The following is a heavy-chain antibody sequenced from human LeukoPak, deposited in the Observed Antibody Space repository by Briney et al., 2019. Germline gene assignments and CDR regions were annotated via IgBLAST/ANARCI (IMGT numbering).Heavy chain of an antibody. V-gene: IGHV4-59*12. Sequence: SETLSLTCTVSGGSISTYYWSWIRQPPGKGLEYIGYIYHTGITNYNPSLKSRVTISVDKSKNQFSLKLSSVTAADTAVYYCARDRGGYTYSHDYWGQGTLVTVS. CDR3: ARDRGGYTYSHDY. J-gene: IGHJ4*02. CDR1: GGSISTYY. CDR2: IYHTGIT. D-gene: IGHD5-18*01.